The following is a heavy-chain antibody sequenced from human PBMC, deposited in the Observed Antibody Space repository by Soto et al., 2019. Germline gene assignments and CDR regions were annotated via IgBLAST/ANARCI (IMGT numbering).Heavy chain of an antibody. CDR3: ARQDSAACRGYGPYDY. Sequence: EVQLVESGGGLVKPGGSLRLSCAASGFTFSSYSMNWVRQAPGKGLEWVSSISSSSSYIYYADSVKGRFTITRDNAKNSLYLQMNRLRADDRAVYYCARQDSAACRGYGPYDYWGQGTLVTDSS. CDR1: GFTFSSYS. D-gene: IGHD5-12*01. CDR2: ISSSSSYI. V-gene: IGHV3-21*01. J-gene: IGHJ4*02.